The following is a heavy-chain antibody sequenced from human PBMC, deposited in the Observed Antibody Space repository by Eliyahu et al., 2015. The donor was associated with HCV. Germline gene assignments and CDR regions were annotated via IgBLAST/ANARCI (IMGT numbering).Heavy chain of an antibody. V-gene: IGHV3-21*06. D-gene: IGHD3-10*01. Sequence: EVQVVESGGGPVKPGGSLRLSCAVSGFXFSDYSMXGVRQGPGXGREWVSSISXSSYYIYXADSAKGRFTISRDNAKSSLYLQMNNLRAEDTALYYCARDPFGTGTFDDYWGQGTLVTVSS. CDR2: ISXSSYYI. J-gene: IGHJ4*02. CDR3: ARDPFGTGTFDDY. CDR1: GFXFSDYS.